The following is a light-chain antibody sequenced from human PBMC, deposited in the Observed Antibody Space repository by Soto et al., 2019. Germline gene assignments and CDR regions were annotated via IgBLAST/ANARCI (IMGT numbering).Light chain of an antibody. V-gene: IGKV1-39*01. Sequence: DIQMTQSPSSLSASVGDRVTITCRASQSISSYLNWYQQKPGKAPKLLIYAASSLQSGVPSRFSGSASGTDFTLTISSLQPEDFATYYCQQSYSTPQTFGQGTKVDIK. CDR2: AAS. CDR1: QSISSY. CDR3: QQSYSTPQT. J-gene: IGKJ1*01.